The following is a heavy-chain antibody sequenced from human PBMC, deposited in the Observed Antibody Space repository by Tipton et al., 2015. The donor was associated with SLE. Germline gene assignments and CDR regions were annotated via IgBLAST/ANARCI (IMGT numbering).Heavy chain of an antibody. CDR1: GGSISARDYH. V-gene: IGHV4-31*03. CDR2: IWYNGVI. CDR3: ARGRGSMGLDS. J-gene: IGHJ5*01. Sequence: TLSLTCTVSGGSISARDYHWTWIRQHPGKGLEWIGQIWYNGVIYYNPSLRSRLDISVDTSKNQFSLKVTSVTAADTAVYYCARGRGSMGLDSWGLGTLVTVSS. D-gene: IGHD2/OR15-2a*01.